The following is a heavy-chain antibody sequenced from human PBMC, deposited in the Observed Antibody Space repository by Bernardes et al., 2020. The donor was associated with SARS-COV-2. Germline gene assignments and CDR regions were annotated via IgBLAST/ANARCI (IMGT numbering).Heavy chain of an antibody. Sequence: GGSLRLSCAASGFTVSVYYMNWVRQAPGKGLEWVSVIYSGDTTAYADSVRGRFTISRDNSKNTLYLEMNSLRVEDTAVYYCARESPSDGKPIGYWGQVTLVTVSS. D-gene: IGHD2-21*02. J-gene: IGHJ4*02. CDR3: ARESPSDGKPIGY. CDR2: IYSGDTT. CDR1: GFTVSVYY. V-gene: IGHV3-66*01.